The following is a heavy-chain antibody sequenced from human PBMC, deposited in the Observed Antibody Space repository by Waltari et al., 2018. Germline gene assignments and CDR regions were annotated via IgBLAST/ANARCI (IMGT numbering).Heavy chain of an antibody. CDR1: GGTFSSYA. V-gene: IGHV1-69*05. Sequence: QVQLVQSGAEVKKPGSSVKVSCKASGGTFSSYAISWVRQAPGQGLEWMGGIIPIFGTANYAQKFQGRVTITTDESTSTAYMELSSLRSEDTAVYYCARSPGVVVVVIAPFQHWGQGTLVTVSS. J-gene: IGHJ1*01. CDR2: IIPIFGTA. D-gene: IGHD2-21*01. CDR3: ARSPGVVVVVIAPFQH.